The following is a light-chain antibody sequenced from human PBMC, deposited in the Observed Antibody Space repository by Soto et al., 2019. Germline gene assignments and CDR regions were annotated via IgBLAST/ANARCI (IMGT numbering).Light chain of an antibody. CDR1: QSVITY. Sequence: IQMTQSPSSLSASVGDRVAITFRSSQSVITYLHWYQQKPGKAPNLLIYDISTLQSGVPSRFSGSGSGTDFTLTISSLQHEDFATYYCQQSYYNPTFAQGTKVDIK. V-gene: IGKV1-39*01. CDR3: QQSYYNPT. J-gene: IGKJ1*01. CDR2: DIS.